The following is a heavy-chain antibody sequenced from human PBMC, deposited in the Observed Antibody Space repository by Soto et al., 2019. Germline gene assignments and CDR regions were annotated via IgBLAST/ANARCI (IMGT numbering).Heavy chain of an antibody. V-gene: IGHV3-49*01. D-gene: IGHD5-12*01. J-gene: IGHJ4*02. Sequence: GGSLRLSCTASGFTFGDYAMSWFRQAPGKGLEWVGFIRSKAYGGTTEYAASVKGRFTISRDGSKSIAYLQMNSLKTEDTAVYYCTRGAYSGYDFKPFDYWGQGTLVTVSS. CDR2: IRSKAYGGTT. CDR3: TRGAYSGYDFKPFDY. CDR1: GFTFGDYA.